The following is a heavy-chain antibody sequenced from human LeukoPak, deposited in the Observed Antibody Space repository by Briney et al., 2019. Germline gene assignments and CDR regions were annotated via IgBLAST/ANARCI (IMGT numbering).Heavy chain of an antibody. D-gene: IGHD3-22*01. CDR3: ARDLYYYDSSGYYAPDAFDI. V-gene: IGHV4-59*12. J-gene: IGHJ3*02. CDR1: GGSISSYY. Sequence: SETLSLTCTVSGGSISSYYWSWIRQPPGKGLEWIGYIYYSGNTNYNPSLKSRVTISVDTSKNQFSLKLSSVTAADTAVYYCARDLYYYDSSGYYAPDAFDIWGQGTMVTVSS. CDR2: IYYSGNT.